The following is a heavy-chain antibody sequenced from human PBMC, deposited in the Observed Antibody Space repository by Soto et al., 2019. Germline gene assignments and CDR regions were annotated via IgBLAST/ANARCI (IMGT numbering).Heavy chain of an antibody. Sequence: GSLRLSCAASGFTLSSYDMSWVRQAPGKGPEWVSAMSTSGGSTYYADSVKGRFTISRDNSKNTLYLQMDSLRADDTAVYYCARGPGSCTSGVCYSPGYYGMDVWGQGTTVTVSS. CDR2: MSTSGGST. V-gene: IGHV3-23*01. CDR1: GFTLSSYD. CDR3: ARGPGSCTSGVCYSPGYYGMDV. D-gene: IGHD2-8*01. J-gene: IGHJ6*02.